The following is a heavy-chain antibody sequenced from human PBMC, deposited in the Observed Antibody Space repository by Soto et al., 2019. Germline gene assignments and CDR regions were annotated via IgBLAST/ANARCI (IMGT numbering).Heavy chain of an antibody. CDR1: GGSFSGYY. CDR2: INQSGST. V-gene: IGHV4-34*01. CDR3: ARTYSSSWSPFEY. Sequence: QVQLQQWGAGLLKPSETLSLTCAVYGGSFSGYYWSWIRQPPGMGLEWIGEINQSGSTNYNPSLKSRVTISVDTSKNQFSLKLSSVTAADTAVYYCARTYSSSWSPFEYWGQGTLVTVSS. J-gene: IGHJ4*02. D-gene: IGHD6-13*01.